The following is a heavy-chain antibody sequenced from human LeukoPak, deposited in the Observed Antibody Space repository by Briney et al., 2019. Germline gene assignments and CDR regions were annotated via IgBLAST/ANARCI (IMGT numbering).Heavy chain of an antibody. D-gene: IGHD5-24*01. V-gene: IGHV4-34*03. J-gene: IGHJ4*02. Sequence: SETLSLTCAVYGGSFSGYYWSWIRQPPGKGLEWIGSIYYSGSTYYNPSLKSRVTISVDTSKNQFSLKLSSVTAADTAVYYCLAATRWLQSELDYWGQGTLVTVSS. CDR2: IYYSGST. CDR1: GGSFSGYY. CDR3: LAATRWLQSELDY.